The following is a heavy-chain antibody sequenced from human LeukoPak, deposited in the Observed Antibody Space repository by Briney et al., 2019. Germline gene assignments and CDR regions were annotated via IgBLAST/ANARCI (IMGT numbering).Heavy chain of an antibody. CDR1: GFYVNDNF. CDR3: VRRHDY. CDR2: IYASGGA. J-gene: IGHJ4*02. Sequence: GGSLRLSCVASGFYVNDNFVIWVRQAPGQGLEWISIIYASGGAYHAESVKGRFSAFRDTSKNTIFLQMNNLRAGDTAMYYCVRRHDYWGQGTLVTVSS. V-gene: IGHV3-53*01.